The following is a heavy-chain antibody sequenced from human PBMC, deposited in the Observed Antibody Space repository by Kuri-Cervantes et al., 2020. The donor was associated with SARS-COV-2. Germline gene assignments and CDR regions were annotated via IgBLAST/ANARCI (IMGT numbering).Heavy chain of an antibody. CDR3: VRDGDHWNFDY. CDR1: GFTFSSYD. J-gene: IGHJ4*02. V-gene: IGHV3-13*01. CDR2: IGTAGDT. D-gene: IGHD1-1*01. Sequence: SLMISRAASGFTFSSYDMHWLRQATGEGLEWVSAIGTAGDTYYPGSVKGRFTLSRDNAKNMLLLQMNSLRAEDTAVYYCVRDGDHWNFDYWGQGTLVTVSS.